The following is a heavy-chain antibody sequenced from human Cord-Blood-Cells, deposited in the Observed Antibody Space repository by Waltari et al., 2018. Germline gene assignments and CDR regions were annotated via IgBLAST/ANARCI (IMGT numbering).Heavy chain of an antibody. Sequence: QVQLVQAGAEVTQTGATVKVTCKVSGYTLTELSMPWVRHAPGTGLEWMGGFDPEDGETIYAQKFQGRVTMTEDTSTDTAYMELSSLRSEDTAVYYCATDRERYSYGYPYYFDYWGQGTLVTVSS. CDR3: ATDRERYSYGYPYYFDY. CDR2: FDPEDGET. V-gene: IGHV1-24*01. CDR1: GYTLTELS. D-gene: IGHD5-18*01. J-gene: IGHJ4*02.